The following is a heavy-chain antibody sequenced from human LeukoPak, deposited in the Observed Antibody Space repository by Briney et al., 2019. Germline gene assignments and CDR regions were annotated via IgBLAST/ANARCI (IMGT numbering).Heavy chain of an antibody. CDR2: IIPIFGTA. J-gene: IGHJ6*03. V-gene: IGHV1-69*05. CDR3: ARKRTTRGYYNYWDF. Sequence: GASVKVSCKASGGTFSSYAISWVRQAPGQGLEWMGGIIPIFGTANYAQKFQGRVTITTDESTSTAYMELSSLRSEDTAVYYCARKRTTRGYYNYWDFWGKGTTFTVSS. D-gene: IGHD1-7*01. CDR1: GGTFSSYA.